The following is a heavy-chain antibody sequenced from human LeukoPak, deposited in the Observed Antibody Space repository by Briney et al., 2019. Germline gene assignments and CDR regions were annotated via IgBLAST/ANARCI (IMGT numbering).Heavy chain of an antibody. CDR1: GGTISGYY. CDR2: ISYNGST. J-gene: IGHJ4*02. CDR3: SGGTRLGAIPDS. V-gene: IGHV4-59*01. Sequence: SETLSLTCTVSGGTISGYYWIWIRQPPGKGLEWTGHISYNGSTNYNPSLKSRGTISMDTSTNRISPNLISMPPADTAVDYFSGGTRLGAIPDSWGQGALVSVCS. D-gene: IGHD2-2*02.